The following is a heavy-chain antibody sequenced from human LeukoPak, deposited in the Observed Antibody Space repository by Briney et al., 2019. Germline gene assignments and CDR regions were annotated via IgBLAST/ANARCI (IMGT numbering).Heavy chain of an antibody. V-gene: IGHV1-18*01. D-gene: IGHD2-2*01. CDR1: GYTFTSYG. Sequence: ASVKVSCKASGYTFTSYGISWVRQAPGQGLEWMGWISAYNGNTNYAQKLQGRVTMTTDTSTSTAYLELRSLRSDDTAVYYCARESGSYCSSTSCYDILTGYLRYYYYGMDVWGQGTTVTVSS. CDR2: ISAYNGNT. J-gene: IGHJ6*02. CDR3: ARESGSYCSSTSCYDILTGYLRYYYYGMDV.